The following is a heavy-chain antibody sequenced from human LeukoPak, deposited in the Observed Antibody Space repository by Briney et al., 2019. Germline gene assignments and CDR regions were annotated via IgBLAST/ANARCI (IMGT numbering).Heavy chain of an antibody. V-gene: IGHV1-46*01. CDR3: ARGPLWDFQH. CDR2: INPSGGST. J-gene: IGHJ1*01. D-gene: IGHD2-21*01. Sequence: ASVTVSCKASGYTFTSYYMHWVRHAHAQGLEWMGIINPSGGSTSYAQKFQGRVTMTRDTSTSTVYMELSSLRSEDTAVYYCARGPLWDFQHWGQGTLVTVSS. CDR1: GYTFTSYY.